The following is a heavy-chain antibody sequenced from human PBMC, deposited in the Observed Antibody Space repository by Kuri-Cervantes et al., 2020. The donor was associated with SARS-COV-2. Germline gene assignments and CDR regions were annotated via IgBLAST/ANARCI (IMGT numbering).Heavy chain of an antibody. Sequence: GESLKISCAASGFTFSSYAMSWVRQAPGKGLEWVSSISSSSSYIYYADSVKGRFTISRDNAKNSLYLQMNSLRAEDTALYYCAKDMGTIFGVVIRSGYGMDVWGQGTTVTVSS. J-gene: IGHJ6*02. V-gene: IGHV3-21*04. CDR1: GFTFSSYA. CDR3: AKDMGTIFGVVIRSGYGMDV. D-gene: IGHD3-3*01. CDR2: ISSSSSYI.